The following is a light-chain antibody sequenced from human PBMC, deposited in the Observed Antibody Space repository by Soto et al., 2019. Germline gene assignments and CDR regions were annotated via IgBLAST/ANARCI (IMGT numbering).Light chain of an antibody. V-gene: IGKV3-20*01. CDR2: RAS. Sequence: EIVLTQSPDTLSLSPGERATLSCRASQSVSSSFLAWYHQKPGQAPRLLIHRASSRATGIPDRFTGSGSGTDFTLTISRLEPEDVAVYYCQLYESSPLPFGGGTKVEIK. J-gene: IGKJ4*01. CDR3: QLYESSPLP. CDR1: QSVSSSF.